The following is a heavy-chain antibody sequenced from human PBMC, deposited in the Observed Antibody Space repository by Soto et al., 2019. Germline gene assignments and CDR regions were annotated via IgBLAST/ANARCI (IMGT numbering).Heavy chain of an antibody. J-gene: IGHJ5*02. CDR3: VRSQCVEVAGTLNSFDP. CDR2: IYYSGIT. V-gene: IGHV4-59*08. D-gene: IGHD6-19*01. CDR1: GVSIRSYY. Sequence: SETLSLTCTVSGVSIRSYYWSWIRQSPEKGLEWIAYIYYSGITHYNPSLKSRVTISLDASKNQFSLMLTSVTAADTAVYYCVRSQCVEVAGTLNSFDPWGRGTLVTVSS.